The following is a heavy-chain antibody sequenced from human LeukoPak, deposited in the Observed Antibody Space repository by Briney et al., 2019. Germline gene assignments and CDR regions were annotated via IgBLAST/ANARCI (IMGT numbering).Heavy chain of an antibody. CDR1: GFTFSSSW. CDR2: IKADGTGK. CDR3: ARDRGWQQFDY. Sequence: GGSLRLSCVASGFTFSSSWMTWVRQAPGMGLERVANIKADGTGKYYVDSVRGRFSISRDNAKNSLYLELNSLRAEDTGVYFCARDRGWQQFDYWGQGTLVTVSS. D-gene: IGHD5-24*01. V-gene: IGHV3-7*01. J-gene: IGHJ4*01.